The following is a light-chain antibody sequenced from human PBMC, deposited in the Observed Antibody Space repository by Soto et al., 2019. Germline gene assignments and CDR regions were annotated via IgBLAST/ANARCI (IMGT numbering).Light chain of an antibody. CDR2: GTS. V-gene: IGKV3-20*01. J-gene: IGKJ2*01. CDR3: QQYGTAPPRYT. CDR1: QRYSTNY. Sequence: EIVLTQSPGTLSLSPGERATLSCRASQRYSTNYLVWYQHKPGQAPRLLIYGTSRRATGIPDRFSGSGSGTDFTLTISRLEPEDFAVYFCQQYGTAPPRYTFGQGTKLEIK.